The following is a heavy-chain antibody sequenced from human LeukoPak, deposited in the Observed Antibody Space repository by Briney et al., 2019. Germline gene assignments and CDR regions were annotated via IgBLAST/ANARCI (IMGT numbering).Heavy chain of an antibody. CDR3: AIIDYDFWSGFDY. J-gene: IGHJ4*02. V-gene: IGHV3-30*04. D-gene: IGHD3-3*01. Sequence: PGRSLRLSCAASGFTFSTYAIHRVRQAPGKGLEWVAFISNDGRNKDYADSVKGRFTISRDNSKNTLYLQMDSLRADDTAVYYCAIIDYDFWSGFDYWGQGTLVTVSS. CDR1: GFTFSTYA. CDR2: ISNDGRNK.